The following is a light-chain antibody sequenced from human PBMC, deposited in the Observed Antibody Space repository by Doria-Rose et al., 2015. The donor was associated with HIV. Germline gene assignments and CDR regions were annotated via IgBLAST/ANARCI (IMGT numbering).Light chain of an antibody. V-gene: IGKV3-20*01. Sequence: TQSPGTLSLSPRERATLSCRASQSFSSTYLAWYQQKPGQAPSLLIYDGSTRATGITDRFSASRSGTDFTLTINRLEPEDFALYYCHQYGTSWTFGQGTKVEI. CDR1: QSFSSTY. J-gene: IGKJ1*01. CDR2: DGS. CDR3: HQYGTSWT.